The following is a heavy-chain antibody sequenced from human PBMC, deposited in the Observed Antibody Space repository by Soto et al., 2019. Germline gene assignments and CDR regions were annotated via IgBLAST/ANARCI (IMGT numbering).Heavy chain of an antibody. Sequence: QVQLVQSGAEVKKPGSSVKVSCKASGGTFSSYAISWVRQAPGQGLEWMGGVIPIFGTANYAQKFQGRVTITADETTSTAYMELSSLRSEDTAVYYCARKVAAHNWFDPWGQGTLVTVSS. J-gene: IGHJ5*02. CDR1: GGTFSSYA. CDR3: ARKVAAHNWFDP. D-gene: IGHD2-15*01. CDR2: VIPIFGTA. V-gene: IGHV1-69*01.